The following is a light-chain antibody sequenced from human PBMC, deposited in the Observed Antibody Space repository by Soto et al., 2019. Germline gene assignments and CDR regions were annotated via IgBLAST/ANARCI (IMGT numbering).Light chain of an antibody. CDR2: AAS. V-gene: IGKV1-27*01. Sequence: IQMTQSPSSLSASVGDRVTITCRASQGIANYLAWYQQKPEKVPKLLIYAASTLEPGGASRFSGRGFGSDFTLRIRSLQPEDFATYYCLKYNGAPFPFGPGSKVAIK. J-gene: IGKJ3*01. CDR1: QGIANY. CDR3: LKYNGAPFP.